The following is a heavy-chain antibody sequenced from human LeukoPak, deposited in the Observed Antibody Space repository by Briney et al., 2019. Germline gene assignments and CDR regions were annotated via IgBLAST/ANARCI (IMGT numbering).Heavy chain of an antibody. V-gene: IGHV3-23*01. J-gene: IGHJ4*02. CDR3: ARDGGSYQFNY. D-gene: IGHD1-26*01. CDR2: TSGNGGRT. CDR1: GFTFSSYA. Sequence: GGSLRLSCAASGFTFSSYAMSWVRQAPGKGLEWVSATSGNGGRTYYADSVKGRFTISRDNSKNTLYLQMSSLRAEDTAVYYCARDGGSYQFNYWGQGTLVTVSP.